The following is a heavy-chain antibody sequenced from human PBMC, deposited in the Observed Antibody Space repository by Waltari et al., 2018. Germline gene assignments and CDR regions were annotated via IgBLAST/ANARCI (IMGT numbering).Heavy chain of an antibody. Sequence: EVQMVESGGGPVKPGDSLRLSCVASGSGFTAAWLTWVRQAPGKGLEWVGRIKSQNDGATTDFAASVRGRFSISRDDSQNMVFLQMNSLRVEDTALYYCTTLDAPWGGWGHGTLVTVSS. J-gene: IGHJ4*01. D-gene: IGHD7-27*01. CDR2: IKSQNDGATT. CDR1: GSGFTAAW. V-gene: IGHV3-15*01. CDR3: TTLDAPWGG.